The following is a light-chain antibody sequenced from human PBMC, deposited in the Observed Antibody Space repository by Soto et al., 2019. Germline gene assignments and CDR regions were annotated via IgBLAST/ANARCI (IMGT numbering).Light chain of an antibody. CDR3: CSYAGSSTF. Sequence: QSALTQPASVSGSPGQSITISCTGTSSDVGSYNPVSWYQQHPGKAPKLMIYEDTKRPSGVSNRFSGSKSGNTASLTISGLQAEDAADYCRCSYAGSSTFFGTGTKLTVL. J-gene: IGLJ1*01. V-gene: IGLV2-23*02. CDR1: SSDVGSYNP. CDR2: EDT.